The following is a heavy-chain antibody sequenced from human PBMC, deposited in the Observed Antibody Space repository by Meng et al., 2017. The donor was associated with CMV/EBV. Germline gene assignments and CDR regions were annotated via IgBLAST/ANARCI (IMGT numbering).Heavy chain of an antibody. CDR1: GYSFTSYW. CDR3: ARLGEGYCSSTSCYIVRQNWFDP. J-gene: IGHJ5*02. D-gene: IGHD2-2*02. CDR2: IYPGDSDT. Sequence: GESLKISCKGSGYSFTSYWIGWVRQTPGKGLEWMGIIYPGDSDTRYSPSFQGQVTISADKSISTAYLQWSSLKASDTAMYYCARLGEGYCSSTSCYIVRQNWFDPWGQGTLVTVSS. V-gene: IGHV5-51*01.